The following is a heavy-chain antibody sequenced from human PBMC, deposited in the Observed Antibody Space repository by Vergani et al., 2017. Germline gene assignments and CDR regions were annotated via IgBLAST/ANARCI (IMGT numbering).Heavy chain of an antibody. CDR2: INAGNGNT. CDR1: GYTFTSYA. CDR3: ARVGFYDYVWGSYRLRGGYYFDY. J-gene: IGHJ4*02. Sequence: QVQLVQSGAEVKKPGASVKVSCKASGYTFTSYAMHWVRQAPGQRLEWMGWINAGNGNTKYSQKFQGRVTITRDTSASTAYMELSSLRSEDTAVYYCARVGFYDYVWGSYRLRGGYYFDYWGQGTLVTVSS. D-gene: IGHD3-16*02. V-gene: IGHV1-3*01.